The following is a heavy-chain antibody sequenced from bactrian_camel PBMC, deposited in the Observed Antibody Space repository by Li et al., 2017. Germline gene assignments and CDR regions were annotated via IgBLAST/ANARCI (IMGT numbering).Heavy chain of an antibody. CDR2: IYTGGTT. V-gene: IGHV3S1*01. J-gene: IGHJ4*01. CDR1: IYIHSKIC. Sequence: VQLVESGGGSVQAGGSLTLSCFTTIYIHSKICVAWFRQSVGKEREGVAAIYTGGTTGYADSVKGRFTISKDNAKNTLYLQLNSVKTEDTALYYCAKVGTFQLPPPRSYVNDWGQGTQVTVS. CDR3: AKVGTFQLPPPRSYVND.